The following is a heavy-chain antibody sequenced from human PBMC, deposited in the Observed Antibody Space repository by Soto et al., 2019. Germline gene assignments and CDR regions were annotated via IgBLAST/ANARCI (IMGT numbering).Heavy chain of an antibody. CDR1: ADTFTGYT. V-gene: IGHV1-69*08. CDR2: VIPILGAS. Sequence: SVKVSCKASADTFTGYTVTWVRQAPGQGLERVGRVIPILGASNFAQKFQGRVTISADKSADTAYMVLTGLTSDDTAVYYCVKGEYYYDSSGYYPFDYWGQGTLVTVSS. D-gene: IGHD3-22*01. CDR3: VKGEYYYDSSGYYPFDY. J-gene: IGHJ4*02.